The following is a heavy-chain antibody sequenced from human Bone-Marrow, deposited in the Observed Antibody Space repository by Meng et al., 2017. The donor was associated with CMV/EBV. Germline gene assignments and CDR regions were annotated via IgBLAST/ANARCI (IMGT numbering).Heavy chain of an antibody. CDR3: ASAPSGYAVYGMDV. Sequence: SETLSLTCAVYGGSFSGYYWSWIRQPPGKGLEWIGEINHSGSTNYNPSLKSRVTISVDTSKNQFSLKLSSVTAADTAVYYCASAPSGYAVYGMDVWGQRTTVTVSS. V-gene: IGHV4-34*01. CDR2: INHSGST. D-gene: IGHD5-12*01. CDR1: GGSFSGYY. J-gene: IGHJ6*02.